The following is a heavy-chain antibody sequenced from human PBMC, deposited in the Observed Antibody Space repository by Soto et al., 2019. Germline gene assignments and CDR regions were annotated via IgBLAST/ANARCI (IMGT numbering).Heavy chain of an antibody. CDR3: ARLGDYYQTFDY. J-gene: IGHJ4*01. V-gene: IGHV4-59*08. CDR2: VYYTGTT. Sequence: ETLSLTCSVSGSLISSYYWSWFRQPPGQGLEWLGYVYYTGTTTYNPSLKSRLTISLDTSKTQFSLKLGSVTAADTAVYYCARLGDYYQTFDYWGQGARVTVS. CDR1: GSLISSYY. D-gene: IGHD3-22*01.